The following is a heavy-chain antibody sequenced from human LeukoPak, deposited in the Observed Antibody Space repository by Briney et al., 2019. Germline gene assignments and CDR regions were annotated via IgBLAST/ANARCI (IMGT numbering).Heavy chain of an antibody. V-gene: IGHV3-23*01. CDR1: GFTFSSYA. D-gene: IGHD3-3*01. Sequence: GGSLRLSCAASGFTFSSYAMGWVRQAPGKGLEWVSAISGSGGSTYYADSVKGRFTISRDNSKNTLYLQMNSLRAEDTAVYYCAKDSLRFLEWSTPMDVWGKGTTVTVSS. CDR2: ISGSGGST. CDR3: AKDSLRFLEWSTPMDV. J-gene: IGHJ6*03.